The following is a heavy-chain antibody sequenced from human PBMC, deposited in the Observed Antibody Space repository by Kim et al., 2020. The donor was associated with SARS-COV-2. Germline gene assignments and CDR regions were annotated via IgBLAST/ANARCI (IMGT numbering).Heavy chain of an antibody. D-gene: IGHD6-19*01. CDR1: GYTFTGYY. J-gene: IGHJ4*02. V-gene: IGHV1-2*02. CDR3: ARVSTGYSSGWYPTPLDY. Sequence: ASVKVSCKASGYTFTGYYMHWVRQAPGQGLEWMGWINPNSGGTNYAQKFQGRVTMTRDTSISTAYMELSRLRSDDTAVYYCARVSTGYSSGWYPTPLDYWGQGTLVTVSS. CDR2: INPNSGGT.